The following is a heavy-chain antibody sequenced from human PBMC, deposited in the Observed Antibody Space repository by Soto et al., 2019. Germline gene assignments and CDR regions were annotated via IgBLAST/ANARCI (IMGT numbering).Heavy chain of an antibody. CDR1: GYTFTSYG. CDR2: ISAYNGNT. J-gene: IGHJ5*02. Sequence: AASVKVSCKASGYTFTSYGISWVRQAPGQGLEWMGWISAYNGNTNYAQKLQGRVTMTTDTSTSTAYMELRSLRSDDTAVYYCARAWYYYDSSGYPMDPWGQGTLVTVSS. D-gene: IGHD3-22*01. CDR3: ARAWYYYDSSGYPMDP. V-gene: IGHV1-18*01.